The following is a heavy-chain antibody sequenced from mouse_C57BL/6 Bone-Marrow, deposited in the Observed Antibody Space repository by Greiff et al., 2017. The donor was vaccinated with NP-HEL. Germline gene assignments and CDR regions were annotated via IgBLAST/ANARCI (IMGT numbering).Heavy chain of an antibody. CDR3: ARRSDAHFIMDY. Sequence: EVQRVESGGDLVKPGGSLKLSCAASGFTFSSYGMSWVRQTPDKRLEWVATISSGGSYTYYPDSVKGRFTISRDNAKNTLYLQMSSLKSEDTAMYYCARRSDAHFIMDYWGQGTSVTVSS. D-gene: IGHD1-1*01. J-gene: IGHJ4*01. CDR2: ISSGGSYT. CDR1: GFTFSSYG. V-gene: IGHV5-6*01.